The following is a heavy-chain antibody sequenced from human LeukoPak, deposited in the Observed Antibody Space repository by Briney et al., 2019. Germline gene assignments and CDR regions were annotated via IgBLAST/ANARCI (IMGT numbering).Heavy chain of an antibody. Sequence: ASVKVSCKASGYTFTSYYIHWVRQAPGQGLEWMGIINPSGGSTTYAQKFLGRVTITRDTPTSTVYMVLSSLRSEDTAVYYCARDRYSISSLYDFWGQGTLVTVSS. CDR3: ARDRYSISSLYDF. D-gene: IGHD6-6*01. V-gene: IGHV1-46*01. CDR2: INPSGGST. CDR1: GYTFTSYY. J-gene: IGHJ4*02.